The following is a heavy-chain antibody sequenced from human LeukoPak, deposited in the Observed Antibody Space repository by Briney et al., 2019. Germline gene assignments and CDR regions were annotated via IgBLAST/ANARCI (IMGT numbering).Heavy chain of an antibody. Sequence: GGSLRLSCAASGFTFSSYTMSWVRQAPGKGLEWVSAISGSGGSTYYADSVKGRFTISRDNSKNTLYLQMNSLRAEDTAVYYCAKDQDYYGSGSQWWGQGTLVTVSS. V-gene: IGHV3-23*01. J-gene: IGHJ4*02. CDR2: ISGSGGST. CDR1: GFTFSSYT. CDR3: AKDQDYYGSGSQW. D-gene: IGHD3-10*01.